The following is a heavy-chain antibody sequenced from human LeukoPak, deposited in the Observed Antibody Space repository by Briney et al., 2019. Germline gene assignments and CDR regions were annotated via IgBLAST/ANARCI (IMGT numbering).Heavy chain of an antibody. CDR3: ARASTPSIAAAGIPHDY. CDR1: GGSFSGYY. J-gene: IGHJ4*02. Sequence: SETLSLTCAVYGGSFSGYYWSWIRQPPGKGLEWIGEINHSGSTNYNPSLKSRVTISVDTSKNQFSLKLSSVTAADTAVCYCARASTPSIAAAGIPHDYWGQGTLVTVSS. V-gene: IGHV4-34*01. D-gene: IGHD6-13*01. CDR2: INHSGST.